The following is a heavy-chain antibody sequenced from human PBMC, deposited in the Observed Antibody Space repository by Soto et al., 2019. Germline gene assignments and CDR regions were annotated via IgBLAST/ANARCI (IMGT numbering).Heavy chain of an antibody. J-gene: IGHJ6*02. CDR1: GGTFSSYA. CDR3: ARDLGPYGSGSVYYYYGMDV. CDR2: IIPLFGTA. V-gene: IGHV1-69*06. Sequence: GSSVKVSCNASGGTFSSYAISWVRQAPGQGLEWMGGIIPLFGTANYAQKFQGRVTITADKSTSTAYMELSSLRSEDTAVYYCARDLGPYGSGSVYYYYGMDVWGQGTTVTVS. D-gene: IGHD3-10*01.